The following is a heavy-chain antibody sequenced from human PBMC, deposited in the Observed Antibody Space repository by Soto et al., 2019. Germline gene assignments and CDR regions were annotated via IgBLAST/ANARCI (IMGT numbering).Heavy chain of an antibody. J-gene: IGHJ6*02. Sequence: EVQLVESGGGLGKPGGSLRLSCAASGFTFSSYSMNWVRQAPGKGLEWVSSISSSSSYIYYADSVKGRFTISRDNAKNSLYLQMNSLRAEDTAVYYCARDKWVPAAPPYYYGMDVWGQGTTVTVSS. CDR2: ISSSSSYI. CDR1: GFTFSSYS. CDR3: ARDKWVPAAPPYYYGMDV. V-gene: IGHV3-21*01. D-gene: IGHD2-2*01.